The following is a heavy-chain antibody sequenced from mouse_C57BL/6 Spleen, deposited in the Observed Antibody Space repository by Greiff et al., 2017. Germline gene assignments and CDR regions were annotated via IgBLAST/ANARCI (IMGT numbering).Heavy chain of an antibody. CDR1: GYTFTSYW. Sequence: QVQLQQPGAELVKPGASVKLSCKASGYTFTSYWMQWVKQRPGQGLEWIGEIDPSDSYTNYNQKFKGKATLTVDTSSSTAYMQLSSLTSEDSAVCYCASGDGAWFAYWGQGTLVTVSA. D-gene: IGHD3-3*01. V-gene: IGHV1-50*01. CDR3: ASGDGAWFAY. J-gene: IGHJ3*01. CDR2: IDPSDSYT.